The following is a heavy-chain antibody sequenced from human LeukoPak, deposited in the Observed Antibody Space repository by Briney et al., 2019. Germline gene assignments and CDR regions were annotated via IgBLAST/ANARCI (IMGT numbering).Heavy chain of an antibody. CDR3: AKPRAMTTGVGRYFDL. CDR1: GFTFTSYA. V-gene: IGHV3-23*01. J-gene: IGHJ2*01. Sequence: GGSLRLSRGASGFTFTSYAMSWIRQAPGKGLEWVSAISGGGENTYYGDSVKGRFTISRDNSKNTLYLQMNSLRAEDTATYYCAKPRAMTTGVGRYFDLWGRGTLVTVSS. CDR2: ISGGGENT. D-gene: IGHD1-1*01.